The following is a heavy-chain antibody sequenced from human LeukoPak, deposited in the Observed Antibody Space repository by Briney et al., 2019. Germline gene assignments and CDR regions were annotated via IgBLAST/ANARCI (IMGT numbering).Heavy chain of an antibody. CDR3: ARAQNTAAGPYYYYGMDV. V-gene: IGHV3-53*01. D-gene: IGHD6-13*01. CDR2: IHSGGST. Sequence: PGGSLRLSCAASGFTVGSNYMSWVRQAPGKGLEWVSIIHSGGSTFYADSVKGRFTISRDNSKNTLFLQMNSLRAEDAAIYYCARAQNTAAGPYYYYGMDVWGQGTTVTVSS. J-gene: IGHJ6*02. CDR1: GFTVGSNY.